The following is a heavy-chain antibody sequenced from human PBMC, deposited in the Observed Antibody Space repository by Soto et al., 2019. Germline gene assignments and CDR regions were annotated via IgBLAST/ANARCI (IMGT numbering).Heavy chain of an antibody. J-gene: IGHJ3*01. CDR3: ARSPLSYDYVRQTWREVGDSFDV. V-gene: IGHV4-34*02. D-gene: IGHD3-10*02. Sequence: QVHLEQWGAGLLKPSETLSLTCAIYNSSLGAFHWTWLRQPPGKGLEWIGELIHGGSTNYNPSLKSRVTFSLDTSKCKFSLHVMSVTAADTAVYYCARSPLSYDYVRQTWREVGDSFDVWGRGTSVTVSS. CDR2: LIHGGST. CDR1: NSSLGAFH.